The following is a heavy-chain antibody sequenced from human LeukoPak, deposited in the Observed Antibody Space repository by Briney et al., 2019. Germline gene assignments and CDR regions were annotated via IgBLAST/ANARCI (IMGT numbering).Heavy chain of an antibody. CDR1: GGSISSYY. CDR2: IYYSGTT. Sequence: SETLSLTCTVSGGSISSYYWSWIRQPPGRGLEWIGYIYYSGTTNYNPSLKSRVTISVDTSKDQFSLKLSSVTAADTAVYYCARGVYIAAAQYGYWGQGTLVTVSS. CDR3: ARGVYIAAAQYGY. J-gene: IGHJ4*02. V-gene: IGHV4-59*01. D-gene: IGHD6-13*01.